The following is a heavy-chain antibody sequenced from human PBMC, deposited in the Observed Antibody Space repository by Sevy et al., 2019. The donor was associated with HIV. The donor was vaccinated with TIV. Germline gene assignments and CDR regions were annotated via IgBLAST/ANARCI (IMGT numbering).Heavy chain of an antibody. CDR2: ISGSGGST. V-gene: IGHV3-23*01. CDR1: GFTFGTYA. J-gene: IGHJ6*02. Sequence: GGSLRLSCAASGFTFGTYAMNWVHQAPGKGLEWVSAISGSGGSTYNADSLKGRFTISRDNSKNTLYLQMNSLRAEDTAIYYCAKGDSTFYGMDVWGRGTTVTVSS. D-gene: IGHD6-13*01. CDR3: AKGDSTFYGMDV.